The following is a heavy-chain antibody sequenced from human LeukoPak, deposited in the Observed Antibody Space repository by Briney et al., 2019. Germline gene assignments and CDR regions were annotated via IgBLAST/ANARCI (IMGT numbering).Heavy chain of an antibody. CDR2: INSDGSST. D-gene: IGHD6-13*01. CDR1: GFTFSTFW. V-gene: IGHV3-74*01. CDR3: AASCSLAAAGRSDKCYYYGMDV. J-gene: IGHJ6*02. Sequence: PGVSLRLSCAASGFTFSTFWMHWVRQAPGKGLVWVSRINSDGSSTRYADSVKGRFTISRDIAKDTLYLHMNSLSAKDTAVYFCAASCSLAAAGRSDKCYYYGMDVWGQGTTVTVSS.